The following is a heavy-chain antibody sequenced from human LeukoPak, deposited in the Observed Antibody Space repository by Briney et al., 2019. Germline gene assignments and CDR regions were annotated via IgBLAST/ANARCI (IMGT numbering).Heavy chain of an antibody. V-gene: IGHV4-34*01. J-gene: IGHJ5*02. CDR1: GGSFRGYY. CDR3: ARGFVVVPAAIRWNWFDP. Sequence: SETLSLTCAVYGGSFRGYYWSWIRQPPGKGLEWIGEINHSGSTNYNPSLKSRVTISVDTSKNQFSLKLSSVTAADTAVYYCARGFVVVPAAIRWNWFDPWGQGTLVTVSS. CDR2: INHSGST. D-gene: IGHD2-2*02.